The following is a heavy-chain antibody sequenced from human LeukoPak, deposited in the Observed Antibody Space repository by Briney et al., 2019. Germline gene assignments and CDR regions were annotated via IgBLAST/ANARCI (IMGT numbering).Heavy chain of an antibody. J-gene: IGHJ4*02. D-gene: IGHD5-12*01. CDR2: IYYSGST. V-gene: IGHV4-59*12. CDR1: GGSISSYY. CDR3: ARDQGSGYDGGEESDY. Sequence: SETLSLTCTVSGGSISSYYWSWIRQPPGKGLEWIGYIYYSGSTNYNPSLKSRVTISVDTSKNQFSLKLSSVPAADTAVYYCARDQGSGYDGGEESDYWGQGTLVTVSS.